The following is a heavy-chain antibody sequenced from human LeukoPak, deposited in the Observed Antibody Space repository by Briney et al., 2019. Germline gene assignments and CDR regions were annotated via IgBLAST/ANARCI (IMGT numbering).Heavy chain of an antibody. CDR2: INPNSGGT. V-gene: IGHV1-2*04. Sequence: ASVKVSCKASGYTFTGYYMHWVRQAPGQGLEWMGWINPNSGGTNYAQKFQGWVTMTRDTSISTAYMELSRLRSDDTAVYYCARGAMTTVTTIPHHFDYWGQGTLVTVSS. CDR1: GYTFTGYY. CDR3: ARGAMTTVTTIPHHFDY. D-gene: IGHD4-17*01. J-gene: IGHJ4*02.